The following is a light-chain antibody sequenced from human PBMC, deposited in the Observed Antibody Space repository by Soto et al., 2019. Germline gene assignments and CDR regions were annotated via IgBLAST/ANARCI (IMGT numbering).Light chain of an antibody. J-gene: IGLJ3*02. CDR3: STWDDSLNGWV. CDR1: ISNIGKDT. CDR2: NDD. V-gene: IGLV1-44*01. Sequence: QLVLTQPPSVSGTPGLRVNISCSGGISNIGKDTVNWYQQPPGTAPKLLMFNDDQRPSGVPDRLSGSRSGTSASLAISGLQSDDEAVYFCSTWDDSLNGWVFGGGTKVTVL.